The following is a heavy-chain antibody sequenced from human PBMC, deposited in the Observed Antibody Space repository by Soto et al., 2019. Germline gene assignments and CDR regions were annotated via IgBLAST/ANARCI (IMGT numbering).Heavy chain of an antibody. J-gene: IGHJ4*02. CDR3: ARGGVDHFDS. Sequence: EVQLVESGGGLVQPGGSLRLSCAASGFTFRNYWMHWVRQAPGKGLVWVSRISDYGRINYADSVKGRFTISRDDAKSELYLQMNNLGAEDTAVYYCARGGVDHFDSWGQGALVTVSS. CDR1: GFTFRNYW. D-gene: IGHD3-10*01. V-gene: IGHV3-74*01. CDR2: ISDYGRI.